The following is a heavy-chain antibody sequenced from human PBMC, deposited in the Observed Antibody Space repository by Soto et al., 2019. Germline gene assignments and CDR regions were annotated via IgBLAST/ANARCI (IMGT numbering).Heavy chain of an antibody. CDR3: ARAGSENDN. J-gene: IGHJ4*01. D-gene: IGHD3-10*01. CDR1: GFTFSNYW. V-gene: IGHV3-7*05. CDR2: IKEDGGER. Sequence: EVQLVESGGGLVQPGGSLRLSCAASGFTFSNYWMTWVRQAPGKGLEWVANIKEDGGERNYVDSLKGRFTISRDNAKNPLYLQMNSLRAEDTAVYYCARAGSENDNWGQGTLVTVSS.